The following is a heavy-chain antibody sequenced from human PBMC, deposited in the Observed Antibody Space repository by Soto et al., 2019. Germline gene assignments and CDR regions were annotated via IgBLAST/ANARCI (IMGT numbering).Heavy chain of an antibody. CDR1: GFTFSSYD. CDR3: AREPDFSFDD. CDR2: ISYDGSNK. J-gene: IGHJ4*02. V-gene: IGHV3-30-3*01. Sequence: QVQLVESGGGVVQPGRSLRLSCAASGFTFSSYDMHWVRKAPGKGLEWVAVISYDGSNKYYADSVKGRFTISRDNSKKTLYLQMYSLRAEDTAVYYCAREPDFSFDDWGQQTLLTVSS.